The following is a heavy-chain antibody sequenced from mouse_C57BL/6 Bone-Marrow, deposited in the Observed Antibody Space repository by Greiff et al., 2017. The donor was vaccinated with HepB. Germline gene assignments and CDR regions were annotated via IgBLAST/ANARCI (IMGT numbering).Heavy chain of an antibody. V-gene: IGHV5-16*01. CDR3: ARDPNYYGSSYGFDY. CDR1: GFTFSDYY. Sequence: EVMLVESEGGLVQPGSSMKLSCTASGFTFSDYYMAWVRQVPEKGLEWVANINYDGSSTYYLDSLKSRFIISRDNAKNILYLQMSSLKSEDTATYYCARDPNYYGSSYGFDYWGQGTTLTVSS. J-gene: IGHJ2*01. CDR2: INYDGSST. D-gene: IGHD1-1*01.